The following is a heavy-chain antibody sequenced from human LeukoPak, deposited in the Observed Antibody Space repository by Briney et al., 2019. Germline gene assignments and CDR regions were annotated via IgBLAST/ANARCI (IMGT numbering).Heavy chain of an antibody. CDR2: ISSSSSTI. CDR1: GFTFSSYS. J-gene: IGHJ6*03. Sequence: GGSLRLSCAASGFTFSSYSMNWVRQAPGKGLEWVSYISSSSSTIYYADSVKGRFTISRDNAKNTLYLQMKSLRAEDTAVYYCAKGGGYEAQYYYYYLDVWGKGTTVTISS. D-gene: IGHD5-12*01. V-gene: IGHV3-48*01. CDR3: AKGGGYEAQYYYYYLDV.